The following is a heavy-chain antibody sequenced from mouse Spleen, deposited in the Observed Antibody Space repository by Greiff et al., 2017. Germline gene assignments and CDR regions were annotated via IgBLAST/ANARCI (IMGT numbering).Heavy chain of an antibody. CDR1: GYNFTSYW. V-gene: IGHV1-55*01. J-gene: IGHJ3*01. D-gene: IGHD2-4*01. CDR2: IYPGSGST. CDR3: AGDYDWTWFAY. Sequence: QVQLQQPGAELVKPGTSVKLSCKASGYNFTSYWINWVKLRPGQGLEWIGDIYPGSGSTNYNEKFKSKATLTVDTSSSTAYMQLSSLASEDSALYYCAGDYDWTWFAYWGQGTLVTVSA.